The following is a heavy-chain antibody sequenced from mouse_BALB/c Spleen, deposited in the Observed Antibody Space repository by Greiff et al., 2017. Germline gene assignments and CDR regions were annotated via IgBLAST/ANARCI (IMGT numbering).Heavy chain of an antibody. D-gene: IGHD2-1*01. CDR2: IYPGDGDT. CDR3: ARGEGGNPLAY. V-gene: IGHV1-80*01. J-gene: IGHJ3*01. CDR1: GYAFSSYW. Sequence: VQLQQSGAELVRPGSSVKISCKASGYAFSSYWMNWVKQRPGQGLEWIGQIYPGDGDTNYNGKFKGKATLTADKSSSTAYMQLSSLTSEDSAVYFCARGEGGNPLAYWGQGTLVTVSA.